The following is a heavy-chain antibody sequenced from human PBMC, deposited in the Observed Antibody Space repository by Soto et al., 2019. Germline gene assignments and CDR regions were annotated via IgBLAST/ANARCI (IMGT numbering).Heavy chain of an antibody. D-gene: IGHD3-10*01. CDR3: ARENYYGSGSYGWFDP. J-gene: IGHJ5*02. V-gene: IGHV3-33*01. CDR1: GFTFSSYG. CDR2: IWYDGSNK. Sequence: QPGGSLRLSCAASGFTFSSYGMHWVRQAPGKGLEWVAVIWYDGSNKYYADSVKGRFTISRDNSKNTLYLQMNSLRAEDTAVYYCARENYYGSGSYGWFDPWGQGT.